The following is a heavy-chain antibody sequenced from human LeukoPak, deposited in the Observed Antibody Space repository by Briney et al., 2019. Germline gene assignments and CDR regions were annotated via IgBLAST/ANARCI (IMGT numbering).Heavy chain of an antibody. CDR3: ARRDGYKFDY. CDR2: IIPIFGTA. Sequence: SVKVSCKASGGTFSSYAISWVRQAPGQGLEWMGGIIPIFGTANYAQKFQGRVTMTRDTSTSTVYMELSSLRSEDTAVYYCARRDGYKFDYWGQGTLVTVSS. CDR1: GGTFSSYA. J-gene: IGHJ4*02. D-gene: IGHD5-24*01. V-gene: IGHV1-69*05.